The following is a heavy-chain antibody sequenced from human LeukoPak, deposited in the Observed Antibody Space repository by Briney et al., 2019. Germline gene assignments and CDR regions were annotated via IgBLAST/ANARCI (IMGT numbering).Heavy chain of an antibody. J-gene: IGHJ4*02. CDR1: GYTFTGYC. CDR2: INPNSGGT. Sequence: ASVKVSXKASGYTFTGYCMHWVRQAPGQGLEWMGWINPNSGGTNYAQKFQGRVTMTRDTSISTAYMELSRLRSDDTAVYYCATDPSGWELPTDYWGQGTLVTVSS. V-gene: IGHV1-2*02. CDR3: ATDPSGWELPTDY. D-gene: IGHD1-26*01.